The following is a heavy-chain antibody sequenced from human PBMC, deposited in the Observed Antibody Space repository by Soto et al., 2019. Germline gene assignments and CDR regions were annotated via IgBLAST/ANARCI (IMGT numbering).Heavy chain of an antibody. CDR1: GGSFSGYY. Sequence: PSETLSLTCAVYGGSFSGYYWSWIRQPPGKGLEWIGEINHSGSTNHNPSLKSRVTISVDTSKNQFSLKLSSVTAAGTAVYYCASGYYYDSSGYLNGGSFDYWGQGTLVTVSS. J-gene: IGHJ4*02. CDR3: ASGYYYDSSGYLNGGSFDY. D-gene: IGHD3-22*01. CDR2: INHSGST. V-gene: IGHV4-34*01.